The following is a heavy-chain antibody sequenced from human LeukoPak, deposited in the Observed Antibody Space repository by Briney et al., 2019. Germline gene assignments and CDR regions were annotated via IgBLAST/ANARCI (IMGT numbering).Heavy chain of an antibody. J-gene: IGHJ5*02. V-gene: IGHV4-39*01. CDR2: MYYSGNT. CDR1: GGSLSSSSYY. CDR3: ARHGARNEALNWFDP. Sequence: PSETLSHTCTVSGGSLSSSSYYWGWIRQPPGKGLEWIGSMYYSGNTYYNPSRKSRVTISVDTSKNQYSLKLSSVTAAETAVYYCARHGARNEALNWFDPWGQGTLVTVSS.